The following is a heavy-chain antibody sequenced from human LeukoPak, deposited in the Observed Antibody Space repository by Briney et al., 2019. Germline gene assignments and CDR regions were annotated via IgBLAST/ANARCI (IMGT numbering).Heavy chain of an antibody. CDR3: AKDARDTAMAPSFDY. Sequence: QAGGSLRLSCAASGFTFSDYWMSWVRQAPGKGLEWVATINQDGSEKFYVDSVKGRFTIFRDNAKNSLYLQMNSLRAEDTALYYCAKDARDTAMAPSFDYWGQGTLVTVSS. D-gene: IGHD5-18*01. V-gene: IGHV3-7*03. CDR1: GFTFSDYW. CDR2: INQDGSEK. J-gene: IGHJ4*02.